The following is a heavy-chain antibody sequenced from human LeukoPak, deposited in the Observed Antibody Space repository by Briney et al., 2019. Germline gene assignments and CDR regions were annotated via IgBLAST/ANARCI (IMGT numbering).Heavy chain of an antibody. CDR2: IYYNGST. D-gene: IGHD6-19*01. Sequence: PSETLSLTCTVSGGSISSYYWNWIRQPPGKGLEWIGYIYYNGSTNYNPSLKSRVTISVDTSKNQFSLKLRSVTAADTAVYYCARGRWSSGWFDYWGQGTLVTASS. J-gene: IGHJ4*02. CDR3: ARGRWSSGWFDY. CDR1: GGSISSYY. V-gene: IGHV4-59*01.